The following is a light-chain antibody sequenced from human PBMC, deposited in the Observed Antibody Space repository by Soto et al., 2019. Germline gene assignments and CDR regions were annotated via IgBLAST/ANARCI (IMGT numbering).Light chain of an antibody. CDR2: GAS. V-gene: IGKV3-20*01. Sequence: ENVFTQSPGTLSLSPGERATLSCRASQLTSRYLSWYQQRPGQAPRLLIYGASSRATGIPDRFSGSGSGTDFTLTISRLEPEDFAVYYCQQYSTSPISFGQGTRLEIK. CDR3: QQYSTSPIS. J-gene: IGKJ5*01. CDR1: QLTSRY.